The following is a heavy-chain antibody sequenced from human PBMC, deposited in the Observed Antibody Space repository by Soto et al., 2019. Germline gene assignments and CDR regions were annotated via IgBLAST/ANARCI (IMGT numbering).Heavy chain of an antibody. Sequence: EVPLVESGGGLVQPGGSLRLSCAASGFTFSSYWMHWVRQAPGKGLVWVSRINSDGSSTSYADSVKGRFTISRDNAKNTLYLQMNSLRAEDTAVYYCAMDLEPSDYYYYYGMDVWGQGTTVTVSS. D-gene: IGHD1-1*01. CDR2: INSDGSST. J-gene: IGHJ6*02. V-gene: IGHV3-74*01. CDR1: GFTFSSYW. CDR3: AMDLEPSDYYYYYGMDV.